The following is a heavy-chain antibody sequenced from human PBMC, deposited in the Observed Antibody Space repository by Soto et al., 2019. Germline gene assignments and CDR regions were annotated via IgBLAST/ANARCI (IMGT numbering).Heavy chain of an antibody. CDR2: INHSGST. CDR3: ARGRGVPAAPYLNWFDP. Sequence: LETLSLTCAVYGGSFSGYYWSWIRQPPGKGLEWIGEINHSGSTNYNPSLKSRVPISVDTSKNQFSLKLSSVTAADTAVYYCARGRGVPAAPYLNWFDPWGQGTLVTVSS. V-gene: IGHV4-34*01. CDR1: GGSFSGYY. D-gene: IGHD2-2*01. J-gene: IGHJ5*02.